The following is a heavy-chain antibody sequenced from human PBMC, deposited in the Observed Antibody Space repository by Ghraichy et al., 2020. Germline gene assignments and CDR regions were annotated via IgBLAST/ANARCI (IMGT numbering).Heavy chain of an antibody. V-gene: IGHV4-34*01. CDR1: GGSFSGYY. J-gene: IGHJ6*03. CDR2: INHSGST. CDR3: ARGRRLMVYAPYYYYYMDV. D-gene: IGHD2-8*01. Sequence: SETLSLTCAVYGGSFSGYYWSWIRQPPGKGLEWIGEINHSGSTNYNPSLKSRVTISVDTSKNQFSLKLSSVTAADTAVYYCARGRRLMVYAPYYYYYMDVWGKGTTVTVSS.